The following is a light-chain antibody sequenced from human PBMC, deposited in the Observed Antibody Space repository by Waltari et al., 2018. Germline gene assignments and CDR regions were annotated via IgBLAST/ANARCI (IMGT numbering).Light chain of an antibody. J-gene: IGLJ1*01. CDR2: DVN. CDR3: CSDTSRSTYV. CDR1: SSDIGTPKY. V-gene: IGLV2-14*01. Sequence: QSALTQPAPVSGFLGQWVTISCAGSSSDIGTPKYFSWYQQHPGRAPKLIIYDVNKRPSGVSDRFSGSKSGNTASLTISGLHAEDEAEYYCCSDTSRSTYVFGTGTEVTVL.